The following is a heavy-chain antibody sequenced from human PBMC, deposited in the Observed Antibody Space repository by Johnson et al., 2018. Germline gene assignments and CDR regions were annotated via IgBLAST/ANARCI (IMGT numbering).Heavy chain of an antibody. CDR2: IIPIFGTA. CDR1: GGTFSSYA. CDR3: ARVSAYWGGDFYSNYYYYVGMDV. Sequence: QVQLVQSGAEVKKPGSSVKVSCKASGGTFSSYAISWVRQAPGQGLEWMGGIIPIFGTANDAKQLQGRVTITADESTSTAYMELSSLRSGDTAVYYRARVSAYWGGDFYSNYYYYVGMDVWGQGTTVTVSS. J-gene: IGHJ6*02. D-gene: IGHD2-21*01. V-gene: IGHV1-69*01.